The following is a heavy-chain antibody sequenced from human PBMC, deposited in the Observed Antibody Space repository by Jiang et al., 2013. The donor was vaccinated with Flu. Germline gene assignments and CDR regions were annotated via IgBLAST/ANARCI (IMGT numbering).Heavy chain of an antibody. CDR1: GFTFSSYS. J-gene: IGHJ4*02. Sequence: GFTFSSYSMNWSARLQEGLEWVSYISSSSSTIYYADSVKGRFTISRDNAKNSLYLQMNSLRAEDTAVYYCARDDGYNVDYWGQGTLVTVSS. V-gene: IGHV3-48*01. D-gene: IGHD5-24*01. CDR2: ISSSSSTI. CDR3: ARDDGYNVDY.